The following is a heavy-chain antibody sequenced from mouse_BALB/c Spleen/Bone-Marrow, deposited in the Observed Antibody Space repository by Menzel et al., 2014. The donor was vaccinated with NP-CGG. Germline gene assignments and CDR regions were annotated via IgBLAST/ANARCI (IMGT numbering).Heavy chain of an antibody. V-gene: IGHV5-9-2*01. CDR1: GFTFNSYG. D-gene: IGHD2-4*01. CDR2: ISSGGSYT. J-gene: IGHJ3*01. CDR3: ARHAYYDQTEVSFVY. Sequence: VESGGGLVKSGGSLKLSCAASGFTFNSYGMSWVRQTPEKRLEWVATISSGGSYTFYPDSVKGRFTISRDNAKNNLYLQLSSLRSEDTALYYCARHAYYDQTEVSFVYWGQGTLVTVSA.